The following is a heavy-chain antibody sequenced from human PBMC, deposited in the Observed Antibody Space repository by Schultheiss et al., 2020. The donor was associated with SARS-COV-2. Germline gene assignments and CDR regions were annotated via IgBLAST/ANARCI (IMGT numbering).Heavy chain of an antibody. CDR3: ATSWTGDY. J-gene: IGHJ4*02. D-gene: IGHD1-14*01. CDR1: GFTFGDYA. Sequence: GGSLRLSCTASGFTFGDYAMSWFRQAPGKGLEWVGRIKSKTDGGTTDYAAPVKGRFTISRDDSKSIAYLQMNSLKTEDTAVYYCATSWTGDYWGQGTLVTVSS. V-gene: IGHV3-49*03. CDR2: IKSKTDGGTT.